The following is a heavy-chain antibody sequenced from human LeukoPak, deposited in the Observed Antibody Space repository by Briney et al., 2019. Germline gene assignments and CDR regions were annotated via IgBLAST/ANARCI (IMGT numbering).Heavy chain of an antibody. CDR1: GGSFSGYY. V-gene: IGHV4-34*01. J-gene: IGHJ4*02. CDR3: ARVPSMTTVTNDDY. Sequence: SETLSLTCAVYGGSFSGYYWSWIRQPPGKGLEWIGEINHSGSTNYNPSLKSRVTISVDTSKNQFSLKLSSVTAADTAVYYCARVPSMTTVTNDDYWGQGTLVTVSS. CDR2: INHSGST. D-gene: IGHD4-11*01.